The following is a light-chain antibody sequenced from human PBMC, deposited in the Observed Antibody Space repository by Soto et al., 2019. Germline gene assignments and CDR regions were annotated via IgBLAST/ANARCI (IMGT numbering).Light chain of an antibody. V-gene: IGKV3D-15*01. Sequence: EIVLTQSPAALSLSPGERATRSCRASQSVSSNLAWYQQKPGQAPRLFIYGASTRATGIPARFSGSGSGTEFTLTISSLQSEDFAVYYCQQYNNWPAITFGQGTRLEIK. CDR3: QQYNNWPAIT. CDR1: QSVSSN. J-gene: IGKJ5*01. CDR2: GAS.